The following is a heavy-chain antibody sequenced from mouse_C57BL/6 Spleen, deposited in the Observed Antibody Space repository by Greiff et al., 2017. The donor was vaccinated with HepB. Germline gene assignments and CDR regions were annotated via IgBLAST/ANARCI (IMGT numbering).Heavy chain of an antibody. CDR1: GYSITSGYY. V-gene: IGHV3-6*01. J-gene: IGHJ3*01. Sequence: EVQLVESGPGLVKPSQSLSLTCSVTGYSITSGYYWNWIRQFPGNKLEWMGYISYDGSNNYNPSLKNRISITRDTSKNQFFLKLNSVTTEDTATYYCAREGSTHFAYWGQGTLVTVSA. CDR3: AREGSTHFAY. CDR2: ISYDGSN.